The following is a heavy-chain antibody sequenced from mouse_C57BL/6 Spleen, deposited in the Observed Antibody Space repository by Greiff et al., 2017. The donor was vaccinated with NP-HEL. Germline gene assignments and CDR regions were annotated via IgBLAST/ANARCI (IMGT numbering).Heavy chain of an antibody. J-gene: IGHJ3*01. CDR3: ARDHYYGSSSFAY. CDR1: GYAFSSSW. D-gene: IGHD1-1*01. V-gene: IGHV1-82*01. CDR2: IYPGDGDT. Sequence: VQLQQSGPELVKPGASVKISCKASGYAFSSSWMNWVKQRPGKGLEWIGRIYPGDGDTNYNGKFKGKATLTAYKSSSTAYMQLSSLTSEDSAVYFCARDHYYGSSSFAYWGQGTLVTVSA.